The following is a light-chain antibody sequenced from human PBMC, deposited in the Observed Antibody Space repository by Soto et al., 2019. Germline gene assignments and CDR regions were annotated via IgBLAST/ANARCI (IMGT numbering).Light chain of an antibody. CDR2: GAS. CDR3: QQSYSSSWT. CDR1: QSIRNY. J-gene: IGKJ1*01. Sequence: DIQMTQSPSSLSASVGDRVTITCRASQSIRNYLNWYQHKPGKAPKALIYGASNLQSGVQSRFSGSGSGTDFTLTISSLQREDFATYFCQQSYSSSWTFGPGTKVDI. V-gene: IGKV1-39*01.